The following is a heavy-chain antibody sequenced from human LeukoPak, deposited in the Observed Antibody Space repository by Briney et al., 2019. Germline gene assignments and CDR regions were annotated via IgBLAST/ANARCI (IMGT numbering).Heavy chain of an antibody. CDR1: GGSISSGGYS. Sequence: PSETLSLTCTVSGGSISSGGYSWSWIRQPPGKGLEWIGYIYYSGSTYYNPSLKSRVTISVDTSKNQFSLKLSSVTAADTAVYYCARVSDVDSSGYYYRTYYYYMDVWGKGTTVTVSS. CDR3: ARVSDVDSSGYYYRTYYYYMDV. J-gene: IGHJ6*03. V-gene: IGHV4-30-4*07. D-gene: IGHD3-22*01. CDR2: IYYSGST.